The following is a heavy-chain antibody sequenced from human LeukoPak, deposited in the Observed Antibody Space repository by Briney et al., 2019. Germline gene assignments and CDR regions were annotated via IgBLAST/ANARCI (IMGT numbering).Heavy chain of an antibody. CDR3: AKDHDD. CDR2: ISYDGSNK. Sequence: GRSLRLSRAASGFTFSSYGMHWVRQAPGKGLEWVAVISYDGSNKYYADSVKGRFTISRDNSKNTLYLQMNSLRAEDTAVYYCAKDHDDWGQGSLVTVSS. CDR1: GFTFSSYG. V-gene: IGHV3-30*18. J-gene: IGHJ4*02.